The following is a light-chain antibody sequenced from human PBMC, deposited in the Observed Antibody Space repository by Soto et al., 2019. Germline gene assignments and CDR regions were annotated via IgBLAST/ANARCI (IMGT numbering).Light chain of an antibody. CDR1: QSVSSY. J-gene: IGKJ5*01. CDR2: DAS. Sequence: DIVLTQSPATLSLSPGERATLSCRASQSVSSYLAWYQQKPGQAPRLLIYDASNRATGIPARFSGSGSGTDFTLTISSLEPEDFAFYYCQQRRNWPPSITFGQGTQLEIK. CDR3: QQRRNWPPSIT. V-gene: IGKV3-11*01.